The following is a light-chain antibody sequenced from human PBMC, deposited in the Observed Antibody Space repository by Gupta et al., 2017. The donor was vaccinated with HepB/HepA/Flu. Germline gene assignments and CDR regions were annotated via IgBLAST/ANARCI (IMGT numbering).Light chain of an antibody. CDR1: NSDDGIYKS. Sequence: QSALTQPASVSGSPGQSITISCAGTNSDDGIYKSVSWYQHHPGKAPKLIIYDVSDRPSGISSRFSGSRSGDTASLTISGLQAGDEADYYCSSFISKTYPSYIFGSGTKVTVL. V-gene: IGLV2-14*03. J-gene: IGLJ1*01. CDR2: DVS. CDR3: SSFISKTYPSYI.